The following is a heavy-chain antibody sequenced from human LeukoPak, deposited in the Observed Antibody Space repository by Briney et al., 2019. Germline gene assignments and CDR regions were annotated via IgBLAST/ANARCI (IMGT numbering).Heavy chain of an antibody. V-gene: IGHV4-34*01. CDR3: VRGSGGDGSGSL. CDR1: GGSFSGYY. CDR2: INHSGST. Sequence: SETLSLTCAVYGGSFSGYYWSWIRQPPGKGLEWIGEINHSGSTNYNPSLKSRVTISVDTSKNQFSLKLSSVTAADTAMYYCVRGSGGDGSGSLWGQGTLVTVSS. J-gene: IGHJ4*02. D-gene: IGHD3-10*01.